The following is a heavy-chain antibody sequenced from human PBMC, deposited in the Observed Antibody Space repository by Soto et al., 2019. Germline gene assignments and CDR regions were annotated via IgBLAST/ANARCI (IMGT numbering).Heavy chain of an antibody. Sequence: ASVKVSCKXSGYTFTSYDINWVRQATGQGLEWMGRMNPNSGNTDYAQKFQGRVTMTRDTSISTAYMELSSLRSEDTAVYYCARGGPVAGTRWFDPWGQGTLVTVSS. CDR1: GYTFTSYD. CDR2: MNPNSGNT. D-gene: IGHD6-19*01. J-gene: IGHJ5*02. V-gene: IGHV1-8*01. CDR3: ARGGPVAGTRWFDP.